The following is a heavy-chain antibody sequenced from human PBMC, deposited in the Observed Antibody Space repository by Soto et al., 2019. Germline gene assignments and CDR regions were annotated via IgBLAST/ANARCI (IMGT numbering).Heavy chain of an antibody. J-gene: IGHJ1*01. CDR1: GGSISSGGYS. V-gene: IGHV4-30-2*01. D-gene: IGHD2-21*02. CDR3: ARHPYCGCYCYLHYQH. CDR2: IYHSGST. Sequence: SETLSLTCTVSGGSISSGGYSWSWIRQPPGKGLEWIGYIYHSGSTYYNPSLKSRVTISVDRSKNQFSLKLSSVTAADTAVYYCARHPYCGCYCYLHYQHCGQGTLATVPS.